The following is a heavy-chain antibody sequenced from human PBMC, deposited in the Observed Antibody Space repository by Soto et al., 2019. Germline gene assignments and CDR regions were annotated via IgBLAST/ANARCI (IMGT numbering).Heavy chain of an antibody. Sequence: QMQLVQSGAEVKKPGSSVRVSCKASGGTFGNFGISWVRQAPGQGLEWMGGTIPIFDTPHYAEKFRDRVTISSDATSTAYLELTSLTSEDTATYYCARDREDGSGTKSNWFDSWGQGTLVTVSS. CDR3: ARDREDGSGTKSNWFDS. D-gene: IGHD3-10*01. J-gene: IGHJ5*01. CDR1: GGTFGNFG. V-gene: IGHV1-69*01. CDR2: TIPIFDTP.